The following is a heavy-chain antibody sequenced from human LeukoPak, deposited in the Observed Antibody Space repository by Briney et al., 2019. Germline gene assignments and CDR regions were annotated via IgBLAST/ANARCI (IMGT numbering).Heavy chain of an antibody. Sequence: ASVKVSCKASGYTFTNYDINWVRQATGQGLEWMGWMIPNSGNTVYAQKFQGRVTMTGNTSISTAYMELSSLRSEDTAVYYCARGGGRGGYYGMDVWGQGTTVTVSS. CDR2: MIPNSGNT. J-gene: IGHJ6*02. CDR3: ARGGGRGGYYGMDV. CDR1: GYTFTNYD. V-gene: IGHV1-8*01. D-gene: IGHD3-16*01.